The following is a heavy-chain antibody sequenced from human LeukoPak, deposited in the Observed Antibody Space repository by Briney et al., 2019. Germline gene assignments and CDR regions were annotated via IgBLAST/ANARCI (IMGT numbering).Heavy chain of an antibody. V-gene: IGHV3-30*04. CDR2: ISYDGSNK. CDR1: GFTFSSYA. Sequence: GGSLRLSCAASGFTFSSYAMHWVRQAPGKGLEWGAVISYDGSNKYYADSVKGRFTISRDNSKNSVYLQMNNLRAEDTAVYYCARELDITGWVGAFDYWDQGTVVTVSS. D-gene: IGHD6-19*01. CDR3: ARELDITGWVGAFDY. J-gene: IGHJ4*02.